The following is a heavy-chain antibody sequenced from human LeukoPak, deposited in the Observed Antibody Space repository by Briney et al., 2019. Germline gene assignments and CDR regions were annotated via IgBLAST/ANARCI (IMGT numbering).Heavy chain of an antibody. J-gene: IGHJ4*02. CDR3: ARGVATNRYYFDY. V-gene: IGHV1-3*01. D-gene: IGHD5-12*01. Sequence: GGSLRLSCAASGFTFSSYAMHWVRQAPGQRLEWMGWINAGNGNTKYSQKFQGRVTITRDTSASTAYMELSSLRSEDTAVYSCARGVATNRYYFDYWGQGTLVTVSS. CDR1: GFTFSSYA. CDR2: INAGNGNT.